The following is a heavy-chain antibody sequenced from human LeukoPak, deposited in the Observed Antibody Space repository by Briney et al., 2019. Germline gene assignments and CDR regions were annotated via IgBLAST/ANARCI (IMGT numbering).Heavy chain of an antibody. J-gene: IGHJ4*02. D-gene: IGHD3-22*01. CDR2: IYYSGST. CDR3: ARGWRLYSSGLGR. V-gene: IGHV4-59*01. Sequence: SETLSLTCTVSGGSISSYYWSWIRQPPGKGLEWIGYIYYSGSTNYNPSLKSRVTISVDTSKNQFSLKLSSVTAADTAVYYCARGWRLYSSGLGRWGQGTLVTVSS. CDR1: GGSISSYY.